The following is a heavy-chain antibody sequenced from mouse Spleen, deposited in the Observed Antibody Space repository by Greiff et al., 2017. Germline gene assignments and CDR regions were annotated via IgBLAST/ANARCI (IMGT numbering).Heavy chain of an antibody. CDR2: IYPGNSDT. CDR3: TRLLRSYFDY. D-gene: IGHD1-1*01. CDR1: GYTFTSYW. Sequence: EVKLVESGSELVRPGASVKMSCKASGYTFTSYWMHWVKQRPGQGLEWIGAIYPGNSDTSYNQKFKGKAKLTAVTSTSTAYMELSSLTNEDSAVYYCTRLLRSYFDYWGQGTTLTVSS. V-gene: IGHV1-5*01. J-gene: IGHJ2*01.